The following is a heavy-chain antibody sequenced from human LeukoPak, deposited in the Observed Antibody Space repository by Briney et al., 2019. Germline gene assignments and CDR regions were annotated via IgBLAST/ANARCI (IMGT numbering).Heavy chain of an antibody. D-gene: IGHD5-18*01. CDR1: GGSFSGYY. CDR3: AREGYSYGYADY. Sequence: LSLTCVVYGGSFSGYYWSWIRQAPGKGLEWVSYISSSGSTIYYADSVKGRFTISRDNAKNSLYLQMNSLRAEDTAVYYCAREGYSYGYADYWGQGTLVTVSS. J-gene: IGHJ4*02. CDR2: ISSSGSTI. V-gene: IGHV3-11*01.